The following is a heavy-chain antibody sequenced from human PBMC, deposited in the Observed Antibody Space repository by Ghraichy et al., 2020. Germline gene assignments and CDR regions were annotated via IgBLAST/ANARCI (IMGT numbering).Heavy chain of an antibody. V-gene: IGHV3-7*01. J-gene: IGHJ3*02. D-gene: IGHD3-22*01. CDR3: ARYYESSGYQDAFDI. Sequence: GGSLRLSCAASGFTSSSYWMSWVRQAPGKGLEWVANIKPDGSEKYYVDSVKGRFTISRDNAKNSLYLQMNSLRVEDTAVYYCARYYESSGYQDAFDIWAQGTMVTVSS. CDR1: GFTSSSYW. CDR2: IKPDGSEK.